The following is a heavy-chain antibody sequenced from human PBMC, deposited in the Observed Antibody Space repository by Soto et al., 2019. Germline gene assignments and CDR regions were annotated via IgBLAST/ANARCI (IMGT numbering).Heavy chain of an antibody. Sequence: ASVKVSCKTSGYSFFSYYIHWVRQAPGQGLEWMGRFLASGGNTFYAQRFRGRVSMTRDTSSTNTVSLELTSLTSDDTAVYYCARGGATIFGVIDSWGQGTRVTVSS. J-gene: IGHJ4*02. CDR1: GYSFFSYY. V-gene: IGHV1-46*01. D-gene: IGHD3-3*02. CDR3: ARGGATIFGVIDS. CDR2: FLASGGNT.